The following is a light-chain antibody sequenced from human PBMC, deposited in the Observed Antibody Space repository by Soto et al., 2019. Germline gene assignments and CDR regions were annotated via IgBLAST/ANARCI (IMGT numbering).Light chain of an antibody. CDR3: QQYKNWPPLT. J-gene: IGKJ4*01. V-gene: IGKV3-15*01. Sequence: EIVMTQSPATLSVSPGETATLSCRASQSVGSAVAWYQHKPGQAPRLLIVAASIRATGVPGRFSGGGSGTEFTLTISSLQSEDCAVYYCQQYKNWPPLTFGGGTTVQIK. CDR2: AAS. CDR1: QSVGSA.